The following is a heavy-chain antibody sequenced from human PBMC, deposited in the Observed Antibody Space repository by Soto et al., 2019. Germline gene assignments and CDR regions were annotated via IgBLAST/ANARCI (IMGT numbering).Heavy chain of an antibody. CDR2: ISGSGGDT. V-gene: IGHV3-23*01. D-gene: IGHD2-21*02. CDR1: GFSFSSYA. Sequence: EVQLLESGGGLVQPGGSLRLSCAATGFSFSSYAMSWVRQAPGKGLEWVSTISGSGGDTYYADSVKGRFTISRDNSKNTVYVQMNSLRAEDRAIYYCAKADASGGNSLLFDYWGQGTLVTVSS. J-gene: IGHJ4*02. CDR3: AKADASGGNSLLFDY.